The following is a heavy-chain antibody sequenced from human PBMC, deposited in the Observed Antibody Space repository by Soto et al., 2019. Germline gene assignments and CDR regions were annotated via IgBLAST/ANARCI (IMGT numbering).Heavy chain of an antibody. D-gene: IGHD4-17*01. Sequence: LRLSCAASGFTFSNFAMTWVRQAPGKGLEWVSSAGGGDDTYYADSVKGRFIISRDNSKSTLSLRLNGLRAEDTAVYYCARDSYAPHVWGQGTTVTVSS. CDR3: ARDSYAPHV. J-gene: IGHJ6*02. V-gene: IGHV3-23*01. CDR1: GFTFSNFA. CDR2: AGGGDDT.